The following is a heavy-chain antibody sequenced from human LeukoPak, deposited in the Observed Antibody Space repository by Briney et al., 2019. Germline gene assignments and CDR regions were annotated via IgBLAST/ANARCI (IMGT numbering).Heavy chain of an antibody. Sequence: SETLSLTCTVSGGSISSSSYYWGWIRQPPGKGLEWIGSIYYSGSTYYNPSLKSRVTISVDTSKNQFYLKLSSVTAADTAVYYCARIRVEWELLLDYWGQGTLVTVSS. D-gene: IGHD1-26*01. CDR1: GGSISSSSYY. CDR3: ARIRVEWELLLDY. J-gene: IGHJ4*02. V-gene: IGHV4-39*07. CDR2: IYYSGST.